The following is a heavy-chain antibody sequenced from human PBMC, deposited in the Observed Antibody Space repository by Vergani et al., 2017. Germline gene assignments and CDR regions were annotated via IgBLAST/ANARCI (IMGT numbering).Heavy chain of an antibody. J-gene: IGHJ4*02. V-gene: IGHV1-18*01. CDR2: ISAYIGNT. D-gene: IGHD6-19*01. Sequence: QVQLVQSGAEVKKPGASVKVSCKASGYTFTSYGISWVRQAPGQGLEWMGWISAYIGNTNYAQKFQGRVSMTRDTSTSTVYMELSSLRSEDTAVIYCARDLGPGSGWSRFDYWGQGTLVTVSS. CDR1: GYTFTSYG. CDR3: ARDLGPGSGWSRFDY.